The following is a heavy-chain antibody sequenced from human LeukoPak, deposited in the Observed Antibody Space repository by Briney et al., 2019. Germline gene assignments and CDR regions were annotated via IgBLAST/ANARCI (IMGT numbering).Heavy chain of an antibody. CDR1: GGSISSSSYY. V-gene: IGHV4-39*07. Sequence: SETLSLTCTVSGGSISSSSYYWGWLRQPPGTGLEWIGSIYYSGSTYYNPSLKSRVTISVDTSKNQFSLKLSSVTAADTAVYYCARDRPRGWELLRDAFDIWGQGTMVSVSS. J-gene: IGHJ3*02. D-gene: IGHD1-26*01. CDR3: ARDRPRGWELLRDAFDI. CDR2: IYYSGST.